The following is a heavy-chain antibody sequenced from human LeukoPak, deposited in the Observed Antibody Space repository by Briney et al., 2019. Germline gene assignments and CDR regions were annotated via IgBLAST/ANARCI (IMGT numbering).Heavy chain of an antibody. D-gene: IGHD1-26*01. J-gene: IGHJ6*02. Sequence: SETLSLPCNLCGVSISSYYWSWIRQPAGKGLEWVGRIYTSGRTNYNPSLKSRVTMSVDTSKKQFSLKLSSATAADTAVYYCASDGVGYYYCGMDVWGQGTTVTVSS. CDR3: ASDGVGYYYCGMDV. V-gene: IGHV4-4*07. CDR1: GVSISSYY. CDR2: IYTSGRT.